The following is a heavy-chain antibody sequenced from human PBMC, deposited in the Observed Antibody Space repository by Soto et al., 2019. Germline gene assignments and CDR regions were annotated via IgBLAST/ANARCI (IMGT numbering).Heavy chain of an antibody. CDR2: IYYSGST. D-gene: IGHD2-15*01. V-gene: IGHV4-31*03. Sequence: SETLSLTCTVSGGSISSGGYYWSWIRQHPGKGLEWIGYIYYSGSTYYNPSLKSRVTISVDTSKNQFSLKLSSVTAADTAVYYWARSRGMATPFDYWGQGTLVTVSS. CDR1: GGSISSGGYY. CDR3: ARSRGMATPFDY. J-gene: IGHJ4*02.